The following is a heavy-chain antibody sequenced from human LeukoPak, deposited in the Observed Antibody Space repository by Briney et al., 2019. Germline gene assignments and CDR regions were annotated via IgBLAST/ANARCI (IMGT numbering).Heavy chain of an antibody. V-gene: IGHV3-30*02. Sequence: GGSLRLSCAASGFTFSSYGMHWVRQAPGKGLEWVAFIRYDGSNKYYADSVKGRFTISRDNSKNTLYLQMNSLRAEDTAVYYSAKDRWYSSSWYYFDYWGQGTLVTVSS. D-gene: IGHD6-6*01. CDR3: AKDRWYSSSWYYFDY. J-gene: IGHJ4*02. CDR2: IRYDGSNK. CDR1: GFTFSSYG.